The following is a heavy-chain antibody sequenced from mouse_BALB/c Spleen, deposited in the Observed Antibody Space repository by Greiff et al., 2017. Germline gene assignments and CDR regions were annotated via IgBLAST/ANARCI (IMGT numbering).Heavy chain of an antibody. D-gene: IGHD2-1*01. Sequence: EVQVVESGAELVRPGALVKLSCKASGFNIKDYYMHWVKQRPEQGLEWIGWIDPENGNTIYDPKFQGKASITADTSSNTAYLQLSSLTSEDTAVYYCARRGNYGAMDYWGQGTSVTVSS. CDR1: GFNIKDYY. V-gene: IGHV14-1*02. CDR2: IDPENGNT. CDR3: ARRGNYGAMDY. J-gene: IGHJ4*01.